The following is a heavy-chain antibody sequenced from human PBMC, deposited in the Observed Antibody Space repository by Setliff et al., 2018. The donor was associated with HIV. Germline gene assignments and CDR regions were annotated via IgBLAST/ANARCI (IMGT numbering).Heavy chain of an antibody. CDR1: GYTFTNYY. CDR2: INPSRGSA. CDR3: ARHYFDILTGYYNRAFDI. V-gene: IGHV1-46*01. Sequence: ASVKVSCKASGYTFTNYYIHWVRQAPGQGLEWMRVINPSRGSASYPQNFQGRVTMTRDTSTSTVYMELSSLRSEDTAVYYCARHYFDILTGYYNRAFDIWGQGTMVTVSS. J-gene: IGHJ3*02. D-gene: IGHD3-9*01.